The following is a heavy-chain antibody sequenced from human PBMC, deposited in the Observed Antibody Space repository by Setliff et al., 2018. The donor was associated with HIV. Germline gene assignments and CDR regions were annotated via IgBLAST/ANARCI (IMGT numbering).Heavy chain of an antibody. CDR2: INPNNGGT. CDR3: VRPRVFDSFDV. V-gene: IGHV1-2*06. J-gene: IGHJ3*01. Sequence: WASVKVSCKALGFLVTGYNVHWVRQAPGHGPEWLGRINPNNGGTNYAQKFQGRVTMSLDTFTSTVYLELKALTSDDTAVYYCVRPRVFDSFDVWGPGTMVTVSS. CDR1: GFLVTGYN.